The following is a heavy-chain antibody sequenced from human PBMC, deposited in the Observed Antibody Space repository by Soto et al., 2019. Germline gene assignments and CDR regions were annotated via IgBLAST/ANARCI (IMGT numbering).Heavy chain of an antibody. J-gene: IGHJ3*02. Sequence: LGESLKISCKGSGYSFTSYWIGWVRQMPGKGLEWMGIIYPGDSDTRYSPSFQGQVTISADKSISTAYLQWSSLKASDTAMYYCAGILRQGPVVHGSAFDIWGQGTMVTVSS. CDR2: IYPGDSDT. CDR3: AGILRQGPVVHGSAFDI. D-gene: IGHD2-8*02. CDR1: GYSFTSYW. V-gene: IGHV5-51*01.